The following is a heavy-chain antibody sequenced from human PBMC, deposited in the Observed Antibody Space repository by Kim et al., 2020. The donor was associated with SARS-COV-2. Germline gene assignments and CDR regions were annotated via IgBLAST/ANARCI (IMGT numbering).Heavy chain of an antibody. Sequence: ASVKVSCKASGYTFTGYYMHWVRQAPGQGLEWMGRINPNSGGTNYAQKFQGRVTMTRDTSISTAYMELSRLRSDDTAVYYCAREICRSGYYYCAAGVWGQGTLVTVSS. V-gene: IGHV1-2*06. CDR1: GYTFTGYY. CDR3: AREICRSGYYYCAAGV. CDR2: INPNSGGT. J-gene: IGHJ4*02. D-gene: IGHD3-22*01.